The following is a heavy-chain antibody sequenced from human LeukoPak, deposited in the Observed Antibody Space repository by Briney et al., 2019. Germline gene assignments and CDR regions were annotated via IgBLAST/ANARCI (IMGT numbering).Heavy chain of an antibody. J-gene: IGHJ6*04. CDR2: IIPIFGTA. D-gene: IGHD6-13*01. V-gene: IGHV1-69*06. CDR3: ARHTGIAAADYYYGMDV. Sequence: SVKLSCKASGGTFSSYAISWVRQAPGQGLEWMGGIIPIFGTANYAQKFQGRVTITADKSTSTAYMELSSLRSEDTAVYYCARHTGIAAADYYYGMDVWGKGTTVTVSS. CDR1: GGTFSSYA.